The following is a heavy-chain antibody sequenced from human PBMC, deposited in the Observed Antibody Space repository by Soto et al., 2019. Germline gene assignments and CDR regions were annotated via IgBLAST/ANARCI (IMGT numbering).Heavy chain of an antibody. D-gene: IGHD3-3*01. V-gene: IGHV4-39*01. CDR1: GGSISSSSYY. CDR2: IYYSGST. CDR3: ARHYYDFWSGYPLGDY. Sequence: QLQLQESGPGLVKPSETLSLTCTVSGGSISSSSYYWDWIRQPPGKGLEWIGSIYYSGSTYYNPSLKSRVTISVDTSKNQFSLKLSSVTAADTAVYYCARHYYDFWSGYPLGDYWGQGTLVTVSS. J-gene: IGHJ4*02.